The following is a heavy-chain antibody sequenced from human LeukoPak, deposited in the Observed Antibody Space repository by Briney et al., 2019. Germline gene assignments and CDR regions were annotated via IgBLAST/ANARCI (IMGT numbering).Heavy chain of an antibody. V-gene: IGHV1-8*01. D-gene: IGHD3-22*01. CDR2: MNPNSGNT. CDR1: GYTFTNYN. J-gene: IGHJ5*02. Sequence: ASVKVSCKSSGYTFTNYNFNWVRQTPGQGLEWMGWMNPNSGNTYYSQKFLGRITMTRNTSISTAYMELSSLRSEDTAVYYCTRDTSGYYYNWFDPWGQGTLVTVSS. CDR3: TRDTSGYYYNWFDP.